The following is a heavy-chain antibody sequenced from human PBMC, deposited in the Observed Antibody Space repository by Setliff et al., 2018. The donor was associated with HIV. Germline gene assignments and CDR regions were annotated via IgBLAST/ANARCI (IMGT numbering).Heavy chain of an antibody. CDR1: GFTFSSYS. V-gene: IGHV3-48*01. Sequence: PGGSLRLSCAASGFTFSSYSMNWVRQAPGRGLEWISYLASSSSTTYYADSVKGRFTISRDNSKNTLYLQMNSLRAEDTAVYYCAKSFIVVKDAFDIWGQGTMVTVSS. J-gene: IGHJ3*02. D-gene: IGHD3-22*01. CDR3: AKSFIVVKDAFDI. CDR2: LASSSSTT.